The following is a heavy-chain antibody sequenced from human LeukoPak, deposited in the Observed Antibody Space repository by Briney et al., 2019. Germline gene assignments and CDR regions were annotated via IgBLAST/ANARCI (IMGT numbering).Heavy chain of an antibody. CDR3: ARVTGSYGAFDI. CDR2: IYYSGST. D-gene: IGHD3-10*01. Sequence: SETLSLTCTVSGGSVSSGSYYWSWIRQPPGKGLEWIGYIYYSGSTNYNPSLKSRVTISVDTSKNQFSLKLSPVTAADTAVYYCARVTGSYGAFDIWGQGTMVTVSS. CDR1: GGSVSSGSYY. V-gene: IGHV4-61*01. J-gene: IGHJ3*02.